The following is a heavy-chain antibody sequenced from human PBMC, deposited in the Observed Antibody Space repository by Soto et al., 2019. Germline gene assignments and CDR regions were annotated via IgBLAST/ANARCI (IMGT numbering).Heavy chain of an antibody. D-gene: IGHD2-15*01. CDR1: GDSITSIYH. CDR3: ARGTPSPLIVRSSRGPWFDP. Sequence: SETLSLTCAVSGDSITSIYHWAWIRQPPGRGLEWVASIYHTGTTYYNPSLKSRVTISVDTSKNQVSLNLRSVTAADTAVYFCARGTPSPLIVRSSRGPWFDPWGQGTLVTVSS. CDR2: IYHTGTT. V-gene: IGHV4-38-2*01. J-gene: IGHJ5*02.